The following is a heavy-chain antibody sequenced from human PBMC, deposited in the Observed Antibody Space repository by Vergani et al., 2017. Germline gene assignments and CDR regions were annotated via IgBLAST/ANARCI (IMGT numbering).Heavy chain of an antibody. CDR2: IIPILGIA. CDR3: ARGLGFGGLFGNWFDP. D-gene: IGHD3-10*01. J-gene: IGHJ5*02. V-gene: IGHV1-69*02. CDR1: GGTFSSYT. Sequence: QVQLVQSGAEVKKPGSSVKVSCKASGGTFSSYTISWVRQAPGQGLEWMGRIIPILGIANYAQKFQGRVTITADKSTSTAYMELSSLRSEDTAVYYCARGLGFGGLFGNWFDPWGQGTLVTVSS.